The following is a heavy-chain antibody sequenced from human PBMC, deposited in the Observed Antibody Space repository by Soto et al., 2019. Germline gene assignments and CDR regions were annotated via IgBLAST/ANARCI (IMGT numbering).Heavy chain of an antibody. Sequence: PGGSLRLSCAASGFTFSSYAMHWVRQAPGKGLEWVAVISYDGSNKYYADSVKGRFTISRDNSKNTLYMQMNSLRAEDTDVYYCAREQGSSWLSVDYWGQGTLVTVYS. CDR1: GFTFSSYA. CDR3: AREQGSSWLSVDY. D-gene: IGHD6-13*01. V-gene: IGHV3-30-3*01. CDR2: ISYDGSNK. J-gene: IGHJ4*02.